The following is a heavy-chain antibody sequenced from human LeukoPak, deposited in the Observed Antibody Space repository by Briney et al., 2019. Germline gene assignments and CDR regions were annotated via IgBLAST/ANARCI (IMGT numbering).Heavy chain of an antibody. D-gene: IGHD6-13*01. Sequence: SETLSLTCTVSGGSISSGGYYWSWIRQPPGKGLEWIGYIYHSGSTYYNPSLKSRVTISVDRSKNQFSLKLSSVTAADTAVYYCARVDASWSLNFWGQGTLVTVSS. J-gene: IGHJ4*02. CDR2: IYHSGST. V-gene: IGHV4-30-2*01. CDR1: GGSISSGGYY. CDR3: ARVDASWSLNF.